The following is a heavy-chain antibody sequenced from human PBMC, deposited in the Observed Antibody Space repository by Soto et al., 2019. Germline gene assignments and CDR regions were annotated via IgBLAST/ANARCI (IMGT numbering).Heavy chain of an antibody. CDR2: IKQDGSEK. CDR1: GFTFSGYW. Sequence: PGGSLRLSCAASGFTFSGYWMSWVRQAPGKGLEWVANIKQDGSEKYYVDSVKGRFTISRDNAKNSLYLQMNSLRAEDTAVYYCARILWFGEFLGDYWGQGTLVTVSS. V-gene: IGHV3-7*01. J-gene: IGHJ4*02. CDR3: ARILWFGEFLGDY. D-gene: IGHD3-10*01.